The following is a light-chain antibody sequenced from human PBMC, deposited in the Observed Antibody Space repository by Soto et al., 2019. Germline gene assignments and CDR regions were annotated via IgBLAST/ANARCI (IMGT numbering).Light chain of an antibody. CDR3: QQYGSSGT. V-gene: IGKV3-20*01. CDR2: GAS. Sequence: EIVLTQSPGPLSLSPGERATLSCKASQSVSNNYLAWYQQKPGQAPRLLIYGASNRATGIPDRFSGSGSGTVFTLTISRLEPEDFAVYYCQQYGSSGTLGQGTKVDIK. CDR1: QSVSNNY. J-gene: IGKJ1*01.